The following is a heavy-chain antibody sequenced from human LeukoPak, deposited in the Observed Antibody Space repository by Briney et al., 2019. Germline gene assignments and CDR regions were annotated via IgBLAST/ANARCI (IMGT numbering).Heavy chain of an antibody. D-gene: IGHD3-10*01. CDR2: INHSGST. Sequence: SETLSLTCTVSGDSISSSNYYWGWIRQPPGKGLEWIGEINHSGSTNYNPSLKSRVTISVDTSKNQFSLKLSSVTAADTAVYYCARASSGRRLKGYYYYMDVWGKGTTVTISS. J-gene: IGHJ6*03. CDR1: GDSISSSNYY. CDR3: ARASSGRRLKGYYYYMDV. V-gene: IGHV4-39*07.